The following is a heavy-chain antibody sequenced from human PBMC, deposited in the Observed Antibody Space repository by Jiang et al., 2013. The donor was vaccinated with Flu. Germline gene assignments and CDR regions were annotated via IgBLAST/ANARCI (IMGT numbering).Heavy chain of an antibody. J-gene: IGHJ5*02. V-gene: IGHV3-72*01. CDR3: ARVHDYVWGNYRPAWFDP. D-gene: IGHD3-16*02. CDR1: GFNFSAHY. CDR2: SRNIVNSYTT. Sequence: PGGSLRLSCAASGFNFSAHYMDWVRQAPGKGLEWVGRSRNIVNSYTTEYAASVKRQIHHLKSRVIMSLDTSKNQFSLNLSSVTAADTAVYYCARVHDYVWGNYRPAWFDPWGQGSLVTVTS.